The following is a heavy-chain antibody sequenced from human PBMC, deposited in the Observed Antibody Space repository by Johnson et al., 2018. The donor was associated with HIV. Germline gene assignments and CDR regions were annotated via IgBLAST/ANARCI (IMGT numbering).Heavy chain of an antibody. CDR3: AKGGYSYGNAFDI. CDR2: ISGSGGST. CDR1: GFTFSSYV. D-gene: IGHD5-18*01. V-gene: IGHV3-23*04. J-gene: IGHJ3*02. Sequence: VQLVESGGGLVQPGGSLRVSCAASGFTFSSYVMSWVRQAPGKGLEWVSAISGSGGSTYYTDSVKGRFTISRDNSKNTLYLQMNSLRAEDTAVYYCAKGGYSYGNAFDIWGQGTMVTVSS.